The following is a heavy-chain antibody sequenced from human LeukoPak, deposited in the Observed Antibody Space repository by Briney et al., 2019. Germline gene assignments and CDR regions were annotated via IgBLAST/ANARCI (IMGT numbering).Heavy chain of an antibody. CDR1: GGSISSYY. Sequence: SETLSLTCTVSGGSISSYYWSWIRQPAGKGLEWIGRIYTSGSTNYNPSLKSRVTMSVDTSKNQFSLKLSSVTAADTAVYYCARSPGDYDFWSGYSRENWFDPWGQGTLVTVSS. D-gene: IGHD3-3*01. CDR2: IYTSGST. J-gene: IGHJ5*02. V-gene: IGHV4-4*07. CDR3: ARSPGDYDFWSGYSRENWFDP.